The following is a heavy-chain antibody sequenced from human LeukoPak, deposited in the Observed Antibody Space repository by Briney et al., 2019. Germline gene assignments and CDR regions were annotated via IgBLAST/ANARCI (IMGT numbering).Heavy chain of an antibody. J-gene: IGHJ4*02. CDR2: INHSGST. D-gene: IGHD3-3*01. CDR3: AVGLYDFWSGSFDY. CDR1: GGSFSGYY. Sequence: SETLSLTCAVYGGSFSGYYWSWIRQPPGKGLEWIGEINHSGSTNYNPSLKSRVTISVDTSKNQFSLKLSSVTAAVTAVYYCAVGLYDFWSGSFDYWGQGTLVTVSS. V-gene: IGHV4-34*01.